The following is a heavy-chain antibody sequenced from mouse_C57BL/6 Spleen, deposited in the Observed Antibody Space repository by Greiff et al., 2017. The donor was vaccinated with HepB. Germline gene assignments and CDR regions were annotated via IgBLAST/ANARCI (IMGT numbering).Heavy chain of an antibody. CDR2: IYPRSGNT. CDR3: ERWDYDYSFAY. J-gene: IGHJ3*01. V-gene: IGHV1-81*01. Sequence: QVQLQQSGAELARPGASVKLSCKASGYTFTSYGISWVKQRTGQGLEWIGEIYPRSGNTYYNEKFKGKTTLTADKSSSTAYMELRSQTSEDSAVYFCERWDYDYSFAYWGQGTLVTVSA. CDR1: GYTFTSYG. D-gene: IGHD2-4*01.